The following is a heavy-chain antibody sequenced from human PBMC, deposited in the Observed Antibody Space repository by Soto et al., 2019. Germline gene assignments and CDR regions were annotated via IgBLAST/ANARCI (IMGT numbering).Heavy chain of an antibody. J-gene: IGHJ4*02. CDR1: GYTFTSYG. CDR2: ISAYNGNT. CDR3: ARDLDRLLWFGELFPFDY. D-gene: IGHD3-10*01. Sequence: ASVKVSCKASGYTFTSYGISWVRQAPGQGLEWMGWISAYNGNTNYAQKLQGRVTMTTDTSTSTAYMELGSLRSDDTAVYYCARDLDRLLWFGELFPFDYWGQGTLVTVSS. V-gene: IGHV1-18*01.